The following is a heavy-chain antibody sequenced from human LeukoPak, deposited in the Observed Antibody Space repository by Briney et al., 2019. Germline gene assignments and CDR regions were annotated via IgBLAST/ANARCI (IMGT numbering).Heavy chain of an antibody. V-gene: IGHV3-43D*03. CDR2: ISWDGGST. D-gene: IGHD5-24*01. J-gene: IGHJ4*02. CDR1: GFTFDDYA. Sequence: GGSLRLSCAASGFTFDDYAMHWVRQAPGKGLEWVSLISWDGGSTYYADSVKGRFTISRDNSKNSLYLQMNSLRAEDTALYYCAKGGDGYNLEANFDYWGQGTLVTVSS. CDR3: AKGGDGYNLEANFDY.